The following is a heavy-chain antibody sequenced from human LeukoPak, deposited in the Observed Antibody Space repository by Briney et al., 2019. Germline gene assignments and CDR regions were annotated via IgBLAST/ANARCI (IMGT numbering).Heavy chain of an antibody. Sequence: SETLSLTCSVSGDSISSSGFHWGWVRQPPGKGLEWIGSIYSGGNTYDNQSLKSRVTLSVDTSKNQFSLRLSSVTASDTAVYYCARHQTSTWYGDGWFDPWGQGTLVTVSS. CDR3: ARHQTSTWYGDGWFDP. CDR1: GDSISSSGFH. CDR2: IYSGGNT. J-gene: IGHJ5*02. V-gene: IGHV4-39*01. D-gene: IGHD6-13*01.